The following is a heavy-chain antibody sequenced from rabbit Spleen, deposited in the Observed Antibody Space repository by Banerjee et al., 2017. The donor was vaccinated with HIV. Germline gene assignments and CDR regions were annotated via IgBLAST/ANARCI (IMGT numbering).Heavy chain of an antibody. D-gene: IGHD3-1*01. CDR2: IDPVFGIT. Sequence: QLEESAGGLVQPGGSLTLTCTASGFSISSYYMNWVRQAPGKGLEWIGYIDPVFGITYYANWVNGRFSISRENAQNTVFLQMTSLTAADTATYFCARDLASVVGWNFNLWGQGTLVTVS. CDR3: ARDLASVVGWNFNL. CDR1: GFSISSYY. V-gene: IGHV1S7*01. J-gene: IGHJ4*01.